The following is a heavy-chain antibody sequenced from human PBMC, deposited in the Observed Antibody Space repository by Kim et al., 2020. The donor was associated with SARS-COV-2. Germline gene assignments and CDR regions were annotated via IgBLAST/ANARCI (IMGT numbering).Heavy chain of an antibody. CDR3: TTDHLISYYYDSSGRSAQFY. J-gene: IGHJ4*02. CDR2: IKSKTDGGTT. CDR1: GFTFSNAW. V-gene: IGHV3-15*01. D-gene: IGHD3-22*01. Sequence: GGSLRLSCAASGFTFSNAWMSWVRQAPGKGLEWVGRIKSKTDGGTTDYAAPVKGRFTISRDDSKNTLYLQMNSLKTEDTAVYYCTTDHLISYYYDSSGRSAQFYWGQGTLVTVSS.